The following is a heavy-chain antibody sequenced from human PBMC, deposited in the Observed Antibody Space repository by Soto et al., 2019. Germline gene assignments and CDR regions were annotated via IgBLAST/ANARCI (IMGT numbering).Heavy chain of an antibody. CDR1: GGSISSYY. J-gene: IGHJ6*01. Sequence: QVQLQESGPGLVKPSETLSLTCTVSGGSISSYYWSWIRQPAGKGLEWIGRIYTSGSTNYNPSLKSRVTMSVDTSKNQFSLKLSSVTAADTAVYYCARASGGISSSRYRGSYYYYGMDVWGQGTTVTVSS. V-gene: IGHV4-4*07. CDR3: ARASGGISSSRYRGSYYYYGMDV. CDR2: IYTSGST. D-gene: IGHD6-13*01.